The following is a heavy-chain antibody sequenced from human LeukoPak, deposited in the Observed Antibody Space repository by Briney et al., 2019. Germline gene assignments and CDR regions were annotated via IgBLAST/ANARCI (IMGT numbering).Heavy chain of an antibody. Sequence: SETLSLTCTVSGSSINSADYWGWIRQPPGKGLEYIGSIFHSGRGYYNPSLESRITISMDTSKNQFSLKLDSVTAADTAVYYCARAVERYNFWSGYYRTDYYYYMDVWGKGTTVTVSS. CDR3: ARAVERYNFWSGYYRTDYYYYMDV. V-gene: IGHV4-38-2*02. D-gene: IGHD3-3*01. CDR1: GSSINSADY. CDR2: IFHSGRG. J-gene: IGHJ6*03.